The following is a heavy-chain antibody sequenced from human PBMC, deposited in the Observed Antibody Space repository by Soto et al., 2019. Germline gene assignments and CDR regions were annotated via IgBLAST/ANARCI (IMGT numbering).Heavy chain of an antibody. V-gene: IGHV4-59*01. J-gene: IGHJ6*02. CDR1: GGSIRDDF. D-gene: IGHD3-9*01. CDR3: ARDRKLVIPGNYYYYGMDV. Sequence: SETLSLTCSVSGGSIRDDFWTWVRQPPGKGLEWIGYISSSGTIKYNSSLKSRVTISLDTSRNHFSLKLSSVTTADTAVYFCARDRKLVIPGNYYYYGMDVWGQGTTVTVS. CDR2: ISSSGTI.